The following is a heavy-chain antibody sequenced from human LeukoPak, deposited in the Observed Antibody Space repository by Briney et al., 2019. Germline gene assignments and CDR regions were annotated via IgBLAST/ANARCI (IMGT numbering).Heavy chain of an antibody. Sequence: PGGSLRLSCAGSGFPFRNYAMSWVRQAPGKGLEWVSAISDSDDSTYYADSVRGRFTSSRDNSKNTLYLQMSSLRAEDTAVYYCASPEAPIGYCSGGSCSGGYWGQGTLVTVSS. CDR1: GFPFRNYA. CDR3: ASPEAPIGYCSGGSCSGGY. D-gene: IGHD2-15*01. J-gene: IGHJ4*02. CDR2: ISDSDDST. V-gene: IGHV3-23*01.